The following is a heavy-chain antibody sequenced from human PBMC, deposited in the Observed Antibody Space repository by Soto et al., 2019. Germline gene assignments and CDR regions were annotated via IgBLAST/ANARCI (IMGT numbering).Heavy chain of an antibody. Sequence: ASVKVSCKASGYTFTSYGSSWVRQAPGQGLEWMGWISAYNGNTSYAQKFQGRVTMTRDTSTSTVYMELSSLRSEDTAVYYCATSLIAVAGTPNFDYWGQGTLVTVSS. J-gene: IGHJ4*02. CDR1: GYTFTSYG. CDR3: ATSLIAVAGTPNFDY. CDR2: ISAYNGNT. D-gene: IGHD6-19*01. V-gene: IGHV1-18*01.